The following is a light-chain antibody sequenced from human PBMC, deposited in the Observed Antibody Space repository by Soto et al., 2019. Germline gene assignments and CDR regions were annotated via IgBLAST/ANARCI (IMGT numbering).Light chain of an antibody. Sequence: QSVLTQPASVSGSPGQSITISCTGTSSDIGGYNYVSWYQQHPGKAPKLMIYDVGNRPSGVSNRFSGSKSGNTASLTISGLQAEDEADYYCSSYTSSITPVVFGGGTKLTVL. J-gene: IGLJ2*01. CDR2: DVG. CDR1: SSDIGGYNY. CDR3: SSYTSSITPVV. V-gene: IGLV2-14*03.